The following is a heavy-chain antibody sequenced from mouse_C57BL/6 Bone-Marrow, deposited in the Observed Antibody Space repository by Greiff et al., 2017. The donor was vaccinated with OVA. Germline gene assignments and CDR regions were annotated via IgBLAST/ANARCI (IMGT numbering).Heavy chain of an antibody. Sequence: QVHVKQPGAELVMPGASVKLSCKASGYTFTSYWMHWVKQRPGQGLEWIGEIDPSDSYTNYNQKFKGKSTLTVDKSSSTAYMQLSSLTSEDSAVYYCARSSIYYDYDGAWFAYWGQGTLVTVSA. J-gene: IGHJ3*01. D-gene: IGHD2-4*01. CDR2: IDPSDSYT. CDR1: GYTFTSYW. V-gene: IGHV1-69*01. CDR3: ARSSIYYDYDGAWFAY.